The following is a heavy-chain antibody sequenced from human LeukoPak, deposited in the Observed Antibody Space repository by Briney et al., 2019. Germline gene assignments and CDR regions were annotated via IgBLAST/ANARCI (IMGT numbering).Heavy chain of an antibody. V-gene: IGHV3-23*01. J-gene: IGHJ4*02. CDR1: GFSFGTYA. CDR2: ISADGDDT. CDR3: ADYRKPQGLDY. Sequence: GGSLRLSCAVSGFSFGTYAASWVRQAPGKGLEWVSAISADGDDTYYADSAKGRFTISRDNSKNTLYLQMDSLRAEDTAVYYCADYRKPQGLDYWGQGALVTVSS. D-gene: IGHD1-14*01.